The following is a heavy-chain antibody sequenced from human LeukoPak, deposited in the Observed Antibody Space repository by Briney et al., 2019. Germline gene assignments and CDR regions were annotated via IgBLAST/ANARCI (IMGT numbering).Heavy chain of an antibody. J-gene: IGHJ4*02. CDR3: TPSDY. CDR2: IRSKANSYTT. V-gene: IGHV3-73*01. CDR1: GFTFSGSA. Sequence: GGSLPSSCAASGFTFSGSAMHWVRQASGKGLEWVGRIRSKANSYTTAYAASVKGRLTISRDDSKNTAYLQMNSLKTEDTAVYYLTPSDYWGQGTLVTVSS.